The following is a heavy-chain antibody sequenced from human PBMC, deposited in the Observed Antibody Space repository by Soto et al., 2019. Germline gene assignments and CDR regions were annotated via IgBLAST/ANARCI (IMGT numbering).Heavy chain of an antibody. J-gene: IGHJ4*02. D-gene: IGHD6-19*01. Sequence: EVQLVESGGGLVKPGGSLRLSCAASGFTFSSYSMNWVRQAPGKGLEWVSSISSSSSYIYYADSVKGRFTISRDNAKNSLYLQMTSLRAEDTAVYYCAGGLYSSGGDYCGQGTLVTVSS. CDR3: AGGLYSSGGDY. CDR2: ISSSSSYI. V-gene: IGHV3-21*01. CDR1: GFTFSSYS.